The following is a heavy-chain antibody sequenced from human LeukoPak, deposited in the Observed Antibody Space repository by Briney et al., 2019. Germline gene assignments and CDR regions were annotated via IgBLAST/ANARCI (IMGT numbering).Heavy chain of an antibody. Sequence: GSLRLSFAASGFTFSSYWMHWVRQAPGKGLVWVSRINTDGSSTSYADSVKGQFTISRDNAKNTLYLQMNSLRAEDTAVYYCARGAYQTIVTTGLGYWGQGTLVTVSS. CDR3: ARGAYQTIVTTGLGY. CDR1: GFTFSSYW. D-gene: IGHD4-11*01. V-gene: IGHV3-74*01. J-gene: IGHJ4*02. CDR2: INTDGSST.